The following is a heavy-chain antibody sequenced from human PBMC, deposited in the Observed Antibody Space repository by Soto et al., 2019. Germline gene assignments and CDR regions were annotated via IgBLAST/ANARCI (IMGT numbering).Heavy chain of an antibody. Sequence: QVQLVQSGAEVKKPGSSVKVSCKASGGTFSSYTISWVRQAPGQGLEWMGRIIPILGIANYAQKFQGRVTITAEKSTSTAYMELSSLRSEDTAVYYCARESGYKGDGMDVWGQGTTVTVSS. CDR3: ARESGYKGDGMDV. V-gene: IGHV1-69*02. D-gene: IGHD2-2*02. J-gene: IGHJ6*02. CDR1: GGTFSSYT. CDR2: IIPILGIA.